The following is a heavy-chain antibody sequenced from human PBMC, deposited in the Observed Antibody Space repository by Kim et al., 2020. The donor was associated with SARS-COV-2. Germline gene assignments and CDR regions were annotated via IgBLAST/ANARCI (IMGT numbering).Heavy chain of an antibody. V-gene: IGHV4-31*03. CDR3: ARVSVTMVRGANPNFDY. Sequence: SETLSLTCTVSGGSISSGGYYWSWIRQHPGKGLEWIGYIYYSGSTYYNPSLKSRVTISVDTSKNQFSLKLSSVTAADTAVYYCARVSVTMVRGANPNFDYWGQGTLVTVSS. D-gene: IGHD3-10*01. CDR1: GGSISSGGYY. CDR2: IYYSGST. J-gene: IGHJ4*02.